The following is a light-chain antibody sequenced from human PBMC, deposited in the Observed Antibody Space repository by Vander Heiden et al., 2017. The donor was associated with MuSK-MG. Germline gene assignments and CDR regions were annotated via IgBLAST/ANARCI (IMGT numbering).Light chain of an antibody. CDR1: QSVLYSSNNKNY. V-gene: IGKV4-1*01. CDR3: QQYYSTPT. J-gene: IGKJ5*01. CDR2: WAS. Sequence: IVMTQSPDSLAVSLGEGATINCKSSQSVLYSSNNKNYLAWYPQKPGQPPKLLIYWASTREAGVPDRFSGSGSVTDFTLTISSLQAEDVAVYYCQQYYSTPTFGQGTRLEIK.